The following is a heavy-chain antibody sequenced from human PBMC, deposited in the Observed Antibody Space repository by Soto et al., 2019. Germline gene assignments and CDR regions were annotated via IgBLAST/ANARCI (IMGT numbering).Heavy chain of an antibody. J-gene: IGHJ6*02. V-gene: IGHV4-59*01. CDR2: IYYSGST. CDR1: GGSISSYY. CDR3: AADYGDPDYYYYGMDV. Sequence: SETLSLTCTGSGGSISSYYWSWIRQPPGKGLEWIGYIYYSGSTNYNPSLKSRVTISVDTSKNQFSLKLSSVTAADTAVYYCAADYGDPDYYYYGMDVWGQGTTVTVSS. D-gene: IGHD4-17*01.